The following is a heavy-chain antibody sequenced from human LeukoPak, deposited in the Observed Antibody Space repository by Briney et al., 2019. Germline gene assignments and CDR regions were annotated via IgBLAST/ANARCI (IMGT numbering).Heavy chain of an antibody. Sequence: GGSLRLSCAASGFTFSSYAMHWVRQAPGKGLVYVSAISSNGGSTYYANSVKGRFTISRDNSKNTLYLQMGSLRAEDMAVYYCASHMRPYCGGDCPLQPYGGQGTLVTVSS. D-gene: IGHD2-21*02. CDR3: ASHMRPYCGGDCPLQPY. CDR1: GFTFSSYA. J-gene: IGHJ4*02. V-gene: IGHV3-64*01. CDR2: ISSNGGST.